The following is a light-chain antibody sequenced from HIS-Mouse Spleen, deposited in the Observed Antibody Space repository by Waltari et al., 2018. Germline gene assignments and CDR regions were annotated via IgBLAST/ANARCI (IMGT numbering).Light chain of an antibody. V-gene: IGLV1-47*01. J-gene: IGLJ2*01. Sequence: QSVLTQPPSASGTPGQRVTIPCSVSSSNIGSNYVYWYQQLPGTAPKLLISRNNQRPSGVPDRFSGSSSGTMATLTISGAQVEDEADYYCYSTDSSGNHRVFGGGTKLTVL. CDR2: RNN. CDR1: SSNIGSNY. CDR3: YSTDSSGNHRV.